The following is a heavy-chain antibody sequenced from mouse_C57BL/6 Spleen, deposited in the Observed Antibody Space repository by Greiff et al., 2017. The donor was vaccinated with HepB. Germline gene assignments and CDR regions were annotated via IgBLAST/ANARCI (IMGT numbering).Heavy chain of an antibody. J-gene: IGHJ2*01. CDR1: GYAFSSYW. Sequence: QVQLQQSGAELVKPGASVKISCKASGYAFSSYWMNWVKQRPGKGLEWIGQIYPGDGDTNYNGKFKGKATLTADKSSSTAYMQLSSLTSEDSAVYFCARGYYGSSHDYWGQGTTLTVSS. CDR2: IYPGDGDT. D-gene: IGHD1-1*01. CDR3: ARGYYGSSHDY. V-gene: IGHV1-80*01.